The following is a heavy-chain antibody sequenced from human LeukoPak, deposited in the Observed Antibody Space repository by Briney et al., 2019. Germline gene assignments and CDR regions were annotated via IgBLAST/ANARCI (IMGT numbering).Heavy chain of an antibody. CDR3: AKRGVVIRVILVGFHKEAYYFDS. V-gene: IGHV3-23*01. D-gene: IGHD3-22*01. CDR1: GITLSNYG. Sequence: GGSLRLSCAVSGITLSNYGMSWVREAPGKGLEWVAGISDSGGRTNYADSVKGRFTISRDNPKNTLYLQMNSLRAEDTAVYFCAKRGVVIRVILVGFHKEAYYFDSWGQGALVTVSS. J-gene: IGHJ4*02. CDR2: ISDSGGRT.